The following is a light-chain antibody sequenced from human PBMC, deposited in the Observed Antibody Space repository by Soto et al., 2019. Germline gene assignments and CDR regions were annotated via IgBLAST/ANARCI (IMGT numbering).Light chain of an antibody. CDR2: EVR. Sequence: QSALTQPASVSGSPGQSITISCTGTSSDVGGYSYVSWYQQHPGKAPKLIIYEVRNRPSGVSNRFSGSKSGNTASLTISGLQAEDEAEYYCSSYTGSSTLVVFGGGTKLTVL. CDR1: SSDVGGYSY. CDR3: SSYTGSSTLVV. J-gene: IGLJ2*01. V-gene: IGLV2-14*01.